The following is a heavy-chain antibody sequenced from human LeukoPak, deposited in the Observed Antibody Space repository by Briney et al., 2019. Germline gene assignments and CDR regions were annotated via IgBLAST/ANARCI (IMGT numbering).Heavy chain of an antibody. V-gene: IGHV4-59*08. CDR2: IYYSGST. CDR3: ARQQIVATAFDY. Sequence: SETLSLTCTVSGGSISSYYWSWIRQPPGKGLEWIGYIYYSGSTNYNPSLKSRVTISVDTSKNQFSLELSSVTAADTAVYYCARQQIVATAFDYWGQGTLVTVSS. D-gene: IGHD5-12*01. J-gene: IGHJ4*02. CDR1: GGSISSYY.